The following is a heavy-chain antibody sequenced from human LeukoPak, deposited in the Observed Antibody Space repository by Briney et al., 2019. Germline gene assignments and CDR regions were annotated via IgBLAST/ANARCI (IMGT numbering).Heavy chain of an antibody. CDR3: AILADYDAFDI. CDR2: ISSSSSYI. Sequence: GGSLRLSCAASGFTFSSYSMNWVRLAPGKGLEWVSSISSSSSYIYYADSVKGRFTISRDNAKNSLYLQMNSLRAEDTAVYYCAILADYDAFDIWGQGTMVTVSS. J-gene: IGHJ3*02. V-gene: IGHV3-21*01. CDR1: GFTFSSYS. D-gene: IGHD2-15*01.